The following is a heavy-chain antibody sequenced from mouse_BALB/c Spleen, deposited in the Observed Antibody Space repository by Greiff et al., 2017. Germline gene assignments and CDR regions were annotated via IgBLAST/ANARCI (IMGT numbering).Heavy chain of an antibody. CDR2: ISTYYGNT. J-gene: IGHJ4*01. Sequence: VQLQQSGPELVRPGVSVKISCKGSGYTFTDYAMHWVKQSHAKSLEWIGVISTYYGNTNYNQKFKGKATMTVDKSSSTAYMELARLTSEDSAIYYCARGFYAMDYWGQGTSVTVSS. CDR3: ARGFYAMDY. V-gene: IGHV1-67*01. CDR1: GYTFTDYA.